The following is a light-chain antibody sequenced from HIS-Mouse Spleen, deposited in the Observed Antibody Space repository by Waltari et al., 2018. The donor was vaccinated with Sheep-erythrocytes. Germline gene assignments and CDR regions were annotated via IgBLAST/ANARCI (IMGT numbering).Light chain of an antibody. J-gene: IGLJ3*02. CDR2: QDS. V-gene: IGLV3-1*01. CDR3: QAWDSSSWV. Sequence: SYELTQPPSVSVSPGQTASITCSGDKLGDKYACWYQQKPGQSPVLVIYQDSKRPSGIPERFSGSNSGNTATLNISGTQAMDEADYYCQAWDSSSWVFGGGTKLTVL. CDR1: KLGDKY.